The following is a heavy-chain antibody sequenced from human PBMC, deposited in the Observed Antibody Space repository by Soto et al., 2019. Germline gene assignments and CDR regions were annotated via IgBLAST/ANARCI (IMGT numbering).Heavy chain of an antibody. CDR2: IYYSGST. V-gene: IGHV4-31*03. CDR1: GGSISSGGYY. Sequence: TLSLTCTVSGGSISSGGYYWSWIRQHPGKGLEWIGYIYYSGSTYYNPSLKSRVTISVDTSKNQFSLKLSSVTAADTAVYYCARAHCGGDCYSAYYFDYWGQGTLVTVSS. D-gene: IGHD2-21*02. CDR3: ARAHCGGDCYSAYYFDY. J-gene: IGHJ4*02.